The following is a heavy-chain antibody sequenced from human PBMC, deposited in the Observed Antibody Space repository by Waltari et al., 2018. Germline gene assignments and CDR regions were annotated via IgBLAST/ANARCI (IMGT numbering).Heavy chain of an antibody. V-gene: IGHV4-61*09. CDR3: ARERYSYALNYYYMDV. D-gene: IGHD5-18*01. CDR1: GGSISSGSYY. J-gene: IGHJ6*03. Sequence: QVQLQESGPGLVKPSQTLSLTCTVSGGSISSGSYYWSWIRQPAGKGLEWIGYIYTSGSTNYNPSLKSRVTISVDTSKNQFSLKLSSVTAADTAVYYCARERYSYALNYYYMDVWGKGTTVTVSS. CDR2: IYTSGST.